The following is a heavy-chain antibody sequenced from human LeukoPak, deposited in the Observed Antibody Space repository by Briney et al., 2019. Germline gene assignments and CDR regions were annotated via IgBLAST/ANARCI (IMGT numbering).Heavy chain of an antibody. CDR2: IYTSGST. Sequence: SETLSLTCTVSGVSISSGSYYWSWIRQPAGKGLEWIGRIYTSGSTNYNPSLKSRVTISVDTSKNQFSLKLSSVTAADTAVYYCAREITIFGVVIGYMDVWGKGTTVTVSS. CDR3: AREITIFGVVIGYMDV. J-gene: IGHJ6*03. D-gene: IGHD3-3*01. V-gene: IGHV4-61*02. CDR1: GVSISSGSYY.